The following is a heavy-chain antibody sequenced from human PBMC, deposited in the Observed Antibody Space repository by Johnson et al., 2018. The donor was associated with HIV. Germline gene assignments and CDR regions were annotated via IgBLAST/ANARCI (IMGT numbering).Heavy chain of an antibody. CDR2: IKSKTDGGTT. D-gene: IGHD3-22*01. J-gene: IGHJ3*02. CDR1: GFTFSSYA. CDR3: RSWGSSGYYAPFYHDAFDI. Sequence: VQLVESGGGVVQPGRSLRLSCAASGFTFSSYAMHWVRQAPGKGLEWVGRIKSKTDGGTTDYAAPVKGRFTISRDDSKNTLYLQMNSLKTEDTAVYYCRSWGSSGYYAPFYHDAFDIWGQGTMVTVSS. V-gene: IGHV3-15*01.